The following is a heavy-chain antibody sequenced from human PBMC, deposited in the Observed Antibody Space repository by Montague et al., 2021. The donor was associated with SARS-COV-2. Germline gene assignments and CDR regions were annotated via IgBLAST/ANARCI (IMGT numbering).Heavy chain of an antibody. CDR1: GGSISGSNYY. CDR3: ARLLLELPGDY. Sequence: SETLSLTCTVSGGSISGSNYYWAWLRPPPGKGLVWIGSIYYSGSTYDTPSLKSRVSISVDTSKNQFSLKLNSVTAADTAVYYCARLLLELPGDYWGQGTLVTVSS. J-gene: IGHJ4*02. D-gene: IGHD1-7*01. CDR2: IYYSGST. V-gene: IGHV4-39*01.